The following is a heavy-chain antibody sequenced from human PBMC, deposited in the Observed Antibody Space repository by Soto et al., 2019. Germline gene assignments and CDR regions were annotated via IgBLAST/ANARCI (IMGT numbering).Heavy chain of an antibody. CDR1: GITFSSYG. D-gene: IGHD3-10*01. V-gene: IGHV3-33*01. Sequence: GGSLRLSCAASGITFSSYGMHWVRQAPGKGLEWVAVIWYDGSNKYYADSVKGRFTISRDNSKNMLYLQMNSLRAEDTAVYYCARDLGSGEEFDPWGQGTLVTVSS. CDR2: IWYDGSNK. J-gene: IGHJ5*02. CDR3: ARDLGSGEEFDP.